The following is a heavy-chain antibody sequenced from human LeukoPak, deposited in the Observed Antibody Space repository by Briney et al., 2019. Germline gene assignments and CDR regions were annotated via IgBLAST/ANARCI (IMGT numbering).Heavy chain of an antibody. CDR2: VRSKAYGGTA. D-gene: IGHD3-22*01. CDR3: SRAQSNYYDSSAFSN. Sequence: PGRSLGLSCTASGFSFGDYAMSWVRQAPGKGLEWVGFVRSKAYGGTAEYAASVKGRFTISRDDSKSIAYLQMNSLKTEDTAVYYCSRAQSNYYDSSAFSNWGQGTLVTVSS. J-gene: IGHJ4*02. V-gene: IGHV3-49*04. CDR1: GFSFGDYA.